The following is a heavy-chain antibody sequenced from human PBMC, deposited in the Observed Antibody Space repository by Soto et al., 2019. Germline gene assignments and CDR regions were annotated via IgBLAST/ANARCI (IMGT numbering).Heavy chain of an antibody. J-gene: IGHJ3*02. Sequence: GGSLRLSCAASGFTFSNAWMNWVRQAPGKGLEWVGRIKSKTDGGTTDYAAPVKGRFTISRDDSKNTLYLQMNSLKTEDTAVYYCTTEDYDFWSGRRGGHAFDIWGQGTMVTVSS. CDR1: GFTFSNAW. CDR2: IKSKTDGGTT. D-gene: IGHD3-3*01. V-gene: IGHV3-15*07. CDR3: TTEDYDFWSGRRGGHAFDI.